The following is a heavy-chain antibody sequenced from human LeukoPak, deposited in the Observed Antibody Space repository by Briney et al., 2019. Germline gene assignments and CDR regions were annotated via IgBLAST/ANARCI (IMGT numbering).Heavy chain of an antibody. D-gene: IGHD6-19*01. Sequence: SETLSLTCTVSDGSISGSSYYWGWIRQPPGRGLEGIGSIYYSGSTYYNPSLKSRVTISVDTSKNQFPPKLSSVTAADTAVYYCARRWLVLYYFDYWGQGTLVTVSS. CDR3: ARRWLVLYYFDY. CDR1: DGSISGSSYY. J-gene: IGHJ4*02. V-gene: IGHV4-39*01. CDR2: IYYSGST.